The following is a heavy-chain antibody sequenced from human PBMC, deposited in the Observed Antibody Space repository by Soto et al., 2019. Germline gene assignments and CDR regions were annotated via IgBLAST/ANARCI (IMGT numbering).Heavy chain of an antibody. J-gene: IGHJ4*02. CDR1: GDSISSSDYY. D-gene: IGHD6-6*01. V-gene: IGHV4-39*01. CDR2: ISYDGNT. CDR3: ARLSEYDSSSVLISGAFDH. Sequence: SETLSLTCNVSGDSISSSDYYWGWIRQPPGKGLEWIGFISYDGNTYYKPSLQSRVTISVGTSRTQFSLRLNFVTAADTAVYYCARLSEYDSSSVLISGAFDHWGPGTLVTVSS.